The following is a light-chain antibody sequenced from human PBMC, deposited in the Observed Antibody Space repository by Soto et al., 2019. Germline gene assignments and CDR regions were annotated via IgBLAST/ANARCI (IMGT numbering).Light chain of an antibody. Sequence: QSVLTQPPSVSGAPGQRVTISCTGSSSNIGAGYDVHWYQQLPGTAPKLLIYGNSNRPSGVPDRFSGPKSGTSASLAITGLQAEDEADYYCQSYDSSLRGSCVFGTGTKVTVL. V-gene: IGLV1-40*01. CDR2: GNS. CDR1: SSNIGAGYD. CDR3: QSYDSSLRGSCV. J-gene: IGLJ1*01.